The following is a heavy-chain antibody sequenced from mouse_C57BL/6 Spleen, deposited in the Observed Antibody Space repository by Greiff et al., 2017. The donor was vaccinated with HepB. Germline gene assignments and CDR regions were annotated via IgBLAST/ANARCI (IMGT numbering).Heavy chain of an antibody. CDR3: ASIYYGNHEAY. CDR2: INPSSGYT. V-gene: IGHV1-7*01. D-gene: IGHD2-1*01. Sequence: QVQLQQSGAELAKPGASVKLSCKASGYTFTSYWMHWVKQRPGQGLEWIGYINPSSGYTKYNQKFKDKATLTADKSSSTAYMQLSSLTYEDAAVYYCASIYYGNHEAYWGQGTLVTVSA. CDR1: GYTFTSYW. J-gene: IGHJ3*01.